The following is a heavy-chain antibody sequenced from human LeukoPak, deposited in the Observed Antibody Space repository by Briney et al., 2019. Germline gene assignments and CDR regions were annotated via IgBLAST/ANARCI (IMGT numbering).Heavy chain of an antibody. CDR3: AKSNAYYDFWNY. CDR1: GGSISSYY. CDR2: ISGSGGST. Sequence: ETLSLTCTVSGGSISSYYWSWIRQPAGKGLEWVSTISGSGGSTYYADSVKGRFTISRDNSKNTLYLQMNSLRAEDTAVYYCAKSNAYYDFWNYWGQGTLVTVSS. V-gene: IGHV3-23*01. D-gene: IGHD3-3*01. J-gene: IGHJ4*02.